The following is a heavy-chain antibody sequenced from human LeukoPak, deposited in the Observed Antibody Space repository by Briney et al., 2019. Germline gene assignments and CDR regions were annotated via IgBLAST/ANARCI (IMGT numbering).Heavy chain of an antibody. J-gene: IGHJ4*02. CDR2: ISGSSSYI. V-gene: IGHV3-21*01. Sequence: GGSLRLSCAASGFTFSSYTMNWVRQAPGKGLEWVSSISGSSSYIYYADSVRGRFTISRDNSKNTLYPQMNSLRAEDTAVYYCARGVDTAMPRNPFDYWSQGTLVTVSS. D-gene: IGHD5-18*01. CDR3: ARGVDTAMPRNPFDY. CDR1: GFTFSSYT.